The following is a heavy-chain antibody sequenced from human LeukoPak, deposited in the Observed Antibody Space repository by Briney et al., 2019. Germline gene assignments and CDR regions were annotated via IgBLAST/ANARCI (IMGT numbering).Heavy chain of an antibody. CDR2: MNPNSGNT. D-gene: IGHD2-8*01. J-gene: IGHJ5*02. V-gene: IGHV1-8*01. CDR1: GYTFTSYD. CDR3: ARGRILYSTPRLFDP. Sequence: ASVKVSCKASGYTFTSYDINWVRQATGQGLEWMGWMNPNSGNTGYAQKFQGRVTMTRNTSISTAYMELSSLRSGDTAAYYCARGRILYSTPRLFDPWGQGTLVTVSS.